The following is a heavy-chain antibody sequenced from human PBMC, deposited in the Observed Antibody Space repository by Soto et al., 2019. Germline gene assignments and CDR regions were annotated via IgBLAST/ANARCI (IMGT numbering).Heavy chain of an antibody. CDR1: GGSFSGYY. CDR2: INHSGST. J-gene: IGHJ3*02. D-gene: IGHD6-19*01. CDR3: ARTGYSSGWYKAAFDI. Sequence: QVQLQQWGAGLLKPSEALSLTCAVYGGSFSGYYWSWIRQPPGKGLEWIGEINHSGSTNYNPSLKSRVTISVDTSKNQFSLQLGSVTAADTAVYYCARTGYSSGWYKAAFDIWGQGTIVTVSS. V-gene: IGHV4-34*01.